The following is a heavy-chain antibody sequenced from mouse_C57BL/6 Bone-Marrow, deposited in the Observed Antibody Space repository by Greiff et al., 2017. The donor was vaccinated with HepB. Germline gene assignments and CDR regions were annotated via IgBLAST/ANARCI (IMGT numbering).Heavy chain of an antibody. CDR1: GYTFTSYW. Sequence: QVHVKQPGAELVRPGSSVKLSCKASGYTFTSYWMDWVKQRPGQGLEWIGNIYPSDSETHYNQKFKDKATLTVDKSSSTAYMQLSSLTSEDSAVYYCARRTTSRGYYFDYWGQGTTLTVSS. CDR3: ARRTTSRGYYFDY. D-gene: IGHD2-13*01. J-gene: IGHJ2*01. CDR2: IYPSDSET. V-gene: IGHV1-61*01.